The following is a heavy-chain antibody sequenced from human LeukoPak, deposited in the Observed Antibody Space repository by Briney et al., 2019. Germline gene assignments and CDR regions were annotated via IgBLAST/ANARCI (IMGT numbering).Heavy chain of an antibody. CDR3: AIPRDGYNYRWVFDY. D-gene: IGHD5-24*01. V-gene: IGHV1-2*02. CDR1: GYTFTGYY. Sequence: ASVKVSCKASGYTFTGYYMHWVRQAPGQGLEWMGWINPNSGGTNYAQKFQGRVTMTRDTSISTAYMELSRLRSDDTAVYYCAIPRDGYNYRWVFDYWGQGTLVTVSS. J-gene: IGHJ4*02. CDR2: INPNSGGT.